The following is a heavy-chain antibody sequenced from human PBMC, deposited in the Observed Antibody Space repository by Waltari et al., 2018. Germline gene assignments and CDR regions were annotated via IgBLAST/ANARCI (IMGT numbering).Heavy chain of an antibody. CDR2: IYPGDSDT. V-gene: IGHV5-51*01. CDR3: ARRTYGSGSHKAYYFDY. Sequence: EVQLVQSGAEVKKPGESLKISCKGSGYSFTSYWIGRVRQRPGKGLEWVGIIYPGDSDTRYSPSFQGQVTISADKSISTAYLQWSSLKASDTAMYYCARRTYGSGSHKAYYFDYWGQGTLVTVSS. J-gene: IGHJ4*02. CDR1: GYSFTSYW. D-gene: IGHD3-10*01.